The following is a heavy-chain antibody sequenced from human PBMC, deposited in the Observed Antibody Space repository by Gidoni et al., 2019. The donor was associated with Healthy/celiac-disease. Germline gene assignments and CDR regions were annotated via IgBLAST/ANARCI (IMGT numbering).Heavy chain of an antibody. Sequence: QLQLQESGSGLVKPSQTLSLTCAVSGGSISSGGYSWTWVRQPPGKGLEWIGYIYHSGSTYYNPSLKSRVTISVDRSKNQFSLKLSSVTAADTAVYYCARGGNDIVVVPAAAKGHWFDPWGQGTLVTVSS. J-gene: IGHJ5*02. V-gene: IGHV4-30-2*01. D-gene: IGHD2-2*01. CDR2: IYHSGST. CDR1: GGSISSGGYS. CDR3: ARGGNDIVVVPAAAKGHWFDP.